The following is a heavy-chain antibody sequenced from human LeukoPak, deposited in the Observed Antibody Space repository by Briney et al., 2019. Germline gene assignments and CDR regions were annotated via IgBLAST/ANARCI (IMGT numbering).Heavy chain of an antibody. CDR2: IYPGDSDT. D-gene: IGHD1-26*01. J-gene: IGHJ4*02. CDR1: AYPFTDYW. V-gene: IGHV5-51*01. CDR3: MRISYSGTYSDY. Sequence: GESLKISCRGSAYPFTDYWIGWVRQMPGIGLEWMGRIYPGDSDTRYSPSFQGQVTISADKSITTAYLQWSSLKASDTAIYYCMRISYSGTYSDYWGQGTLVTVPS.